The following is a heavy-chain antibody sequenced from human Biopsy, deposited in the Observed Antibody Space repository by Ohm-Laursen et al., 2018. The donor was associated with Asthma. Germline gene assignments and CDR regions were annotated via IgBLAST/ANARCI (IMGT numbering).Heavy chain of an antibody. V-gene: IGHV3-23*01. CDR1: GFTFSSYA. Sequence: GSLRLSCTASGFTFSSYAMSWVRQAPGKGLEWVSAISGSGGSTYYADSVKGRFTISRDNSKNTLYLQMNSLRAEDTAVYYCAKGYYYDSSGFDDWGQGTLVTVSS. D-gene: IGHD3-22*01. CDR2: ISGSGGST. J-gene: IGHJ4*02. CDR3: AKGYYYDSSGFDD.